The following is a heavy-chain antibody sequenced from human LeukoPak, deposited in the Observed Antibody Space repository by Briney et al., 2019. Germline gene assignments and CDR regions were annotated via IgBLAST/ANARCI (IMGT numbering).Heavy chain of an antibody. CDR3: VKGAGGSGTYYDDY. CDR1: GFIFGDYA. V-gene: IGHV3-9*01. D-gene: IGHD3-10*01. Sequence: GGFLRLSCVASGFIFGDYAMHWVRQAPGKGLEGVSGISWNRGSLGYADSVKGRFTISRDNAKNSLYLQMDSLRAEDTALYYCVKGAGGSGTYYDDYWGQGTLVTVSS. J-gene: IGHJ4*02. CDR2: ISWNRGSL.